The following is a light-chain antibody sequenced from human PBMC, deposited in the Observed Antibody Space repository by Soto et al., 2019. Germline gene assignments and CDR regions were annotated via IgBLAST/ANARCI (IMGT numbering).Light chain of an antibody. CDR3: SAWDDTLNGYVV. Sequence: QSVLTQPPSASGPPGQRVTISCSGSSSNVGSNTVNWYQQLPGTTPKLLIYRNNQRPSGVPDRFSGSKSGTSASLAISGHQAEDESDYYCSAWDDTLNGYVVFGGGTKLTVL. CDR1: SSNVGSNT. V-gene: IGLV1-44*01. J-gene: IGLJ2*01. CDR2: RNN.